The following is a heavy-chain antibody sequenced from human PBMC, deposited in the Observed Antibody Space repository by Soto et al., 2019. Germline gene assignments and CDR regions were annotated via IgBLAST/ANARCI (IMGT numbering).Heavy chain of an antibody. CDR2: ISDGGGLT. D-gene: IGHD6-13*01. CDR1: GFTFSNHA. CDR3: AKRQGIGAAAKNFDF. J-gene: IGHJ4*02. V-gene: IGHV3-23*01. Sequence: EVQLLESGGGLVQPGGSLRLSCAASGFTFSNHAMSWVRQAPGKGLEWVSGISDGGGLTYYADSVKGRFSMSRDNSKNTLYLQMKNLRAEDTAVYFCAKRQGIGAAAKNFDFWGQGTLVTVSS.